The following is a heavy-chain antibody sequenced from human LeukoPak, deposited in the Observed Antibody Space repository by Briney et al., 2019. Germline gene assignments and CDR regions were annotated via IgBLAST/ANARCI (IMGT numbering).Heavy chain of an antibody. Sequence: GRSLRLSCAASGFTFSSYAMHWVRQAPGKGLEWVAVISYDGSNKYYADSVKGRFTISRDNSKNTLYLQMNSLRAEDTAVYYCARDQAPRYSSGPDYWGQGTLVTVSS. D-gene: IGHD6-19*01. V-gene: IGHV3-30-3*01. CDR2: ISYDGSNK. J-gene: IGHJ4*02. CDR3: ARDQAPRYSSGPDY. CDR1: GFTFSSYA.